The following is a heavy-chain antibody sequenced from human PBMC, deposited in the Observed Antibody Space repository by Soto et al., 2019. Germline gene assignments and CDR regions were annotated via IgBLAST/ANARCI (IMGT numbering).Heavy chain of an antibody. Sequence: GGSLRLSCAASGFTFSSYAMHWVRQAPGKGLEYVSAISSNGGSTYYANSVKGRFTISRDNSKNTLYLQMGSLRAEDMAVYYCARDQYSSGWYQYFDYWGQGTLVTVSS. CDR2: ISSNGGST. J-gene: IGHJ4*02. D-gene: IGHD6-19*01. V-gene: IGHV3-64*01. CDR1: GFTFSSYA. CDR3: ARDQYSSGWYQYFDY.